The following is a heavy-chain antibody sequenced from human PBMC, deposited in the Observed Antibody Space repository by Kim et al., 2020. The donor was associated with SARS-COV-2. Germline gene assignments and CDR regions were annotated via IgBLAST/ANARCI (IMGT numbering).Heavy chain of an antibody. Sequence: GGSLRLSCAASGFTFSSYSMNWVRQAPGKGLEWVSSISSSSSYIYYADSVKGRFTISRDNAKNSLYLQMNSLRAEDTAVYYCARDPYYYDSSGYSDFDYWGQGTLVTVSS. CDR2: ISSSSSYI. D-gene: IGHD3-22*01. J-gene: IGHJ4*02. CDR1: GFTFSSYS. V-gene: IGHV3-21*01. CDR3: ARDPYYYDSSGYSDFDY.